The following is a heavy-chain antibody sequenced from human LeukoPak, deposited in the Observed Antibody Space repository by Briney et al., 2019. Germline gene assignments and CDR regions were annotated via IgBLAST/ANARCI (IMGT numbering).Heavy chain of an antibody. CDR3: ARDTMDSSGYL. V-gene: IGHV3-21*01. Sequence: GGSLRLSCAASGFTFSSYSVNWVRQAPGKGLEWVSSISSSSSYIYYADSVKGRFTISRVNAKNSLYLQMNSLRAEDTAVYYCARDTMDSSGYLWGQGALVTVSS. CDR1: GFTFSSYS. D-gene: IGHD3-22*01. CDR2: ISSSSSYI. J-gene: IGHJ4*02.